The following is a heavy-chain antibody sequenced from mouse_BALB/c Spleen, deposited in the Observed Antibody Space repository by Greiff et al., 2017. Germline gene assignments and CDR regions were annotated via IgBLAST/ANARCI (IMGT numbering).Heavy chain of an antibody. J-gene: IGHJ4*01. Sequence: EVQLQQSGPELVKPGASVKMSCKASGYTFTSYVMHWVKQKPGQGLEWIGYINPYNDGTKYNEKFKGKATLTSDKSSSTAYMELSSLTSEDSAVYYCARSVRYDSYAMDYWGQGTSVTVSS. CDR3: ARSVRYDSYAMDY. V-gene: IGHV1-14*01. CDR2: INPYNDGT. CDR1: GYTFTSYV. D-gene: IGHD2-12*01.